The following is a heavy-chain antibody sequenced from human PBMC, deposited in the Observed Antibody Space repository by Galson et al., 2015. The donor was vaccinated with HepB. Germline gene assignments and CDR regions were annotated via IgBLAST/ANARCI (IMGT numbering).Heavy chain of an antibody. CDR3: ARGSLGYCSSTSCREFDY. CDR2: ISAYNGNT. J-gene: IGHJ4*02. D-gene: IGHD2-2*01. CDR1: GYTFTSYG. V-gene: IGHV1-18*01. Sequence: SVKVSCKASGYTFTSYGISWVRQAPGQGLEWMGWISAYNGNTNYAQKLQGRVTMTTDTSTSTAYMELRSLRSDDTAVYYCARGSLGYCSSTSCREFDYWGQGTLVTVSS.